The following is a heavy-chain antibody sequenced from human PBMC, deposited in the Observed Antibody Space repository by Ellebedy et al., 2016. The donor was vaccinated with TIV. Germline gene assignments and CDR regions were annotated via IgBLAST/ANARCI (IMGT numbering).Heavy chain of an antibody. V-gene: IGHV1-18*01. CDR3: ARDRGYSSSVFFDY. Sequence: ASVKVSCXASGYTFTSYGISWVRQAPGQGLEWMGWISAYNGNTNYAQKLQGRVTMTTDTSTSTAYMELRSLRSDDTAVYYCARDRGYSSSVFFDYWGQGTLVTVSS. CDR1: GYTFTSYG. CDR2: ISAYNGNT. J-gene: IGHJ4*02. D-gene: IGHD6-13*01.